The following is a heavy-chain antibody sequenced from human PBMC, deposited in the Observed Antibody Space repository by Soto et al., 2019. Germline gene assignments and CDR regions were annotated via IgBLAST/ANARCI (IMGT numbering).Heavy chain of an antibody. CDR1: GGSFSGYY. CDR3: ARGPIVRGSYTYYYYYYGMDV. V-gene: IGHV4-34*01. Sequence: PSETLSLTCAVYGGSFSGYYWSWIRQPPGKGLEWIGEINHSGSTNYNPSLKSRVTISVDTSKNQFSLKLSSVTAADTAVYYCARGPIVRGSYTYYYYYYGMDVWGQGTTVTVS. D-gene: IGHD1-26*01. J-gene: IGHJ6*02. CDR2: INHSGST.